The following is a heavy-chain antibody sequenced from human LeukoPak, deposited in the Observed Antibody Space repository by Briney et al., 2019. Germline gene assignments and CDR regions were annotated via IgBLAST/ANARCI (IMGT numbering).Heavy chain of an antibody. Sequence: KSSETLSLTCTVSGASISSGDYYWSWIRQHPGKGLEWIGYSYYTGSTYYNPSLKSRVTMSVDTSKNQFSLELSSVTAADTAVYYCARARDCSGGSCYQFNWFDPWGQGTLVTVSS. J-gene: IGHJ5*02. CDR3: ARARDCSGGSCYQFNWFDP. D-gene: IGHD2-15*01. V-gene: IGHV4-31*03. CDR1: GASISSGDYY. CDR2: SYYTGST.